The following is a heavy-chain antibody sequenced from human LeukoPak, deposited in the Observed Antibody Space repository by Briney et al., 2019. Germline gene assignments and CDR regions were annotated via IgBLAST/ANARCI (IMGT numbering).Heavy chain of an antibody. Sequence: SVKVSCEASGGTFSSYAISWVRQAPGQGLEWMGGIIPIFGTANYAQKFQGRVTITTDESTSTAYMELSSLRSEDTAVYYCARDPDGYNWFDPWGQGTLVTVSS. J-gene: IGHJ5*02. CDR3: ARDPDGYNWFDP. CDR2: IIPIFGTA. CDR1: GGTFSSYA. D-gene: IGHD3-10*01. V-gene: IGHV1-69*05.